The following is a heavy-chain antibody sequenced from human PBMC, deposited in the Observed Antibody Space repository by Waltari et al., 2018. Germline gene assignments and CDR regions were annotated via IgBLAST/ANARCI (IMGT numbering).Heavy chain of an antibody. D-gene: IGHD2-15*01. CDR3: ARDRGRGLYLDT. J-gene: IGHJ5*02. Sequence: FMGTSYGWSWGRQTPEKGLEWIGQVRTTGKTNYNPSLDSRVTISIDTSTSRFSPTVVSVSAADTAVYFCARDRGRGLYLDTWGQGTLVTVSP. CDR1: FMGTSYG. CDR2: VRTTGKT. V-gene: IGHV4-4*01.